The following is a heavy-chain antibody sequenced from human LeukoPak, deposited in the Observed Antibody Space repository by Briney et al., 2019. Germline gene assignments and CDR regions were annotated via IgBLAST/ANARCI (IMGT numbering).Heavy chain of an antibody. CDR2: IIPILGIA. J-gene: IGHJ4*02. D-gene: IGHD3-16*01. CDR1: GGTFSSYA. Sequence: SVKVSCKASGGTFSSYAISWVRQAPGQGLEWMGRIIPILGIANYAQKIQGRVTITTDESTSTAYMELSSLRSEDTAVYYCARGGGRLPGNFDYWGQGTLVTVSS. V-gene: IGHV1-69*04. CDR3: ARGGGRLPGNFDY.